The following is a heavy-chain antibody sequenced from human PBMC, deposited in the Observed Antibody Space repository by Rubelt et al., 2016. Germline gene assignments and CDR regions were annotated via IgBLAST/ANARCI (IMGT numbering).Heavy chain of an antibody. V-gene: IGHV3-53*01. CDR3: ARGVNWGSKSYFDY. CDR2: IYIGDTT. CDR1: GFTVSSNY. J-gene: IGHJ4*02. Sequence: EVQLVESGGGLIQPGGSLRLSCAASGFTVSSNYMNWVRQAPGKGLEWVSVIYIGDTTDYADSVKGRFTISRDNSKNTLYLQRSSLRAEDTAGYHCARGVNWGSKSYFDYWGQGTLVSVSS. D-gene: IGHD7-27*01.